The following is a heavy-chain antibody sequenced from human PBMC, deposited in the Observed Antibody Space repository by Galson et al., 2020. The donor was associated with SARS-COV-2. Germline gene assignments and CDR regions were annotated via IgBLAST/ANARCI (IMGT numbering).Heavy chain of an antibody. J-gene: IGHJ4*02. CDR2: ISWNSGSI. D-gene: IGHD7-27*01. CDR1: GFTFDDYA. CDR3: AKDHNWGYGVNSGMIDY. Sequence: GGSLRLSCAASGFTFDDYAMHWVRQAPGKGLEWVSGISWNSGSIGYADSVKGRFTISRDNAKNSLYLQMNSLRAEDTALYYCAKDHNWGYGVNSGMIDYWGQGTLVTVSS. V-gene: IGHV3-9*01.